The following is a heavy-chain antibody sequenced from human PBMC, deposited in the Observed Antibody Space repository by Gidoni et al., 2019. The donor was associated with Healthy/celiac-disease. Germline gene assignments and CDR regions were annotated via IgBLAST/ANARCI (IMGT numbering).Heavy chain of an antibody. Sequence: EVQLVESGGGLVKPGGSLRLSCSASGFTFSSYSMNWVRQAPGKGLEWVSSISSSSSYVYYADSVKGRFTISRDNAKNSLYLQMNSLRAEDTAVYYCARTLRFLERDVWGQGTTVTVSS. D-gene: IGHD3-3*01. CDR2: ISSSSSYV. V-gene: IGHV3-21*01. J-gene: IGHJ6*02. CDR3: ARTLRFLERDV. CDR1: GFTFSSYS.